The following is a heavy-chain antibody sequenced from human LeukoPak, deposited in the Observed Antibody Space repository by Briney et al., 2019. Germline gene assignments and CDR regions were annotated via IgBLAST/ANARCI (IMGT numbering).Heavy chain of an antibody. D-gene: IGHD2-8*01. Sequence: GGSLRLSCAASGFSFSDYSMNWVRQAPGKGLEWVSFISSYSTYIYYADSLKGRFTISRDNAKNSLYLQMNSLRAEDTAVYYCAKEPSYCTNGVCYSRVFDRWGQGTLVTVSS. CDR3: AKEPSYCTNGVCYSRVFDR. J-gene: IGHJ5*02. CDR1: GFSFSDYS. CDR2: ISSYSTYI. V-gene: IGHV3-21*04.